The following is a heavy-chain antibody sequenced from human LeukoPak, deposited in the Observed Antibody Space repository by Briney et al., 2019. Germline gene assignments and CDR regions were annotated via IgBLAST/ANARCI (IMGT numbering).Heavy chain of an antibody. CDR2: IYHSGST. D-gene: IGHD2-2*01. J-gene: IGHJ5*02. CDR3: ARGDCSSTSCYALSWFDP. Sequence: PWETLSLTCAVSGGSISSGGYSWSWIRQPPGKGLEWIGYIYHSGSTYYNPSLKSRVTISVDRSKNQFSLKLSSVTAADTAVYYCARGDCSSTSCYALSWFDPWGQGTLVTVSS. CDR1: GGSISSGGYS. V-gene: IGHV4-30-2*01.